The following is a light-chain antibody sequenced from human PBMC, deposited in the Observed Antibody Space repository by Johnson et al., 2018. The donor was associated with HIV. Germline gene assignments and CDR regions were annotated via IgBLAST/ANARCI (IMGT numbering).Light chain of an antibody. J-gene: IGLJ1*01. CDR1: SSNIGNNY. CDR3: GTWDSSLSALYV. Sequence: QSVLTQPPSVSAAPGQKVTISCSGSSSNIGNNYVSWFQQLPGTAPKLLIYDNNKRPSGIPDRFSGSKSGTSATLGITGLQTGDEADYYCGTWDSSLSALYVFGTSTKVTDL. CDR2: DNN. V-gene: IGLV1-51*01.